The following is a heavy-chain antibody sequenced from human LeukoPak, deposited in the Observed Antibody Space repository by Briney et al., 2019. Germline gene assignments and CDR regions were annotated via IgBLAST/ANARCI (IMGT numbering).Heavy chain of an antibody. CDR1: GYTFTSYY. CDR2: INPSGGST. J-gene: IGHJ5*02. Sequence: ASVKVSCKASGYTFTSYYMHWVRQAPGQGLEWMGIINPSGGSTSYAQKFQGRVTMTRDTSTSTVYMELSSLRSEDTAVYYCARGQYYDFWSGCYPSRDNSNWFDPWGQGTLVTVSS. V-gene: IGHV1-46*01. D-gene: IGHD3-3*01. CDR3: ARGQYYDFWSGCYPSRDNSNWFDP.